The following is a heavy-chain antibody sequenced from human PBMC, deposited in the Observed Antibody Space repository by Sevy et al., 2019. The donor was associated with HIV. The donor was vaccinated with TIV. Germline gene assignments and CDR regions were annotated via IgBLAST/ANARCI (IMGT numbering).Heavy chain of an antibody. CDR3: DSDAKLLPLGELSRISSARGGMDV. Sequence: GGSLRLSCAASGFTFINYGMYWVRQAPGKGLEWVAFVSADESNKYYVESVKGRFTISRDNSKNTMYLQMNSLRPEDRDVYYCDSDAKLLPLGELSRISSARGGMDVWGQGTAVTVSS. D-gene: IGHD3-16*02. CDR1: GFTFINYG. V-gene: IGHV3-33*07. CDR2: VSADESNK. J-gene: IGHJ6*02.